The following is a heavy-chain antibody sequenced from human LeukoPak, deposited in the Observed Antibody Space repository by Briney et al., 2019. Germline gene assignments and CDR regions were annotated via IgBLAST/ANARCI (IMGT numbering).Heavy chain of an antibody. CDR2: INHSGST. Sequence: PSETLSLTCAVFGGSFSGYYWSWIRQPPGKGLEWIGEINHSGSTNYDPSLKSRVSISVDTSKNQFSLKLSSVTAADTAVYYCARDRGTWNDDGFDYWGQGTLVTVSS. CDR1: GGSFSGYY. D-gene: IGHD1-1*01. CDR3: ARDRGTWNDDGFDY. V-gene: IGHV4-34*01. J-gene: IGHJ4*02.